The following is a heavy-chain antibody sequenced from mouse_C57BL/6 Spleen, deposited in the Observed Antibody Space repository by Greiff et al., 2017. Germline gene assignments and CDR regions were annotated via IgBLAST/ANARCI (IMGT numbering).Heavy chain of an antibody. CDR3: ARRDYDGSWFAY. Sequence: EVQLVESGGGLVKPGGSLKLSCAASGFTFSSYAMSWVRQTPEKRLEWVATISDGGSYTYYPAHVQGRFTISSDTAKNNLYLLRSHRKSEDTAMYYWARRDYDGSWFAYWGQGTLVTVSA. V-gene: IGHV5-4*03. CDR1: GFTFSSYA. CDR2: ISDGGSYT. J-gene: IGHJ3*01. D-gene: IGHD2-4*01.